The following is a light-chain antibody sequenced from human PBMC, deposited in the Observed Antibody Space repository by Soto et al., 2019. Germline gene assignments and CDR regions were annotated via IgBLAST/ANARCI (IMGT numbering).Light chain of an antibody. Sequence: QSALTQPASVSGSPGQSITISCTGTSSDVGSYNLVSWYQQHPDKAPKLMIYEGSKRPSGVSNRFSGSKSGNTASLTISGLQAEDEADYYCCSYAGSRVFGGGTKVTVL. J-gene: IGLJ3*02. CDR3: CSYAGSRV. CDR2: EGS. CDR1: SSDVGSYNL. V-gene: IGLV2-23*01.